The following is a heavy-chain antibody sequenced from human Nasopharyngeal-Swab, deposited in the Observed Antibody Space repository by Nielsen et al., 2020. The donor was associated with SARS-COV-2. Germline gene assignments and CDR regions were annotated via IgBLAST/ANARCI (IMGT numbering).Heavy chain of an antibody. J-gene: IGHJ5*02. V-gene: IGHV3-30*04. Sequence: SLKISCAASGFTFSSYAMHWVRQAPGKGLEWVAVISYDGSNKYYADSVRGRFTISRDNAKKSLYLQMNSLRAEDTAVYYCARASRGWSWGQGTLVTVSS. CDR1: GFTFSSYA. D-gene: IGHD6-19*01. CDR3: ARASRGWS. CDR2: ISYDGSNK.